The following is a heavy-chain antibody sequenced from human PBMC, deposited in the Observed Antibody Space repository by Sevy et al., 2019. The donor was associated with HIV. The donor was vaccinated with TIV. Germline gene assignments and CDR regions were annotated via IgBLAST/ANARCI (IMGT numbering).Heavy chain of an antibody. V-gene: IGHV3-7*01. Sequence: GGSLRLSCAASGFTFSSYWMTWVRQAPGKGLEYVANIKQDGSEKYYVDTVKGRFTISRDNAKNSLFLQMNSLRAEDTAVYYCAMGAGLKWGQGTLVTVSS. CDR2: IKQDGSEK. J-gene: IGHJ4*02. D-gene: IGHD6-19*01. CDR3: AMGAGLK. CDR1: GFTFSSYW.